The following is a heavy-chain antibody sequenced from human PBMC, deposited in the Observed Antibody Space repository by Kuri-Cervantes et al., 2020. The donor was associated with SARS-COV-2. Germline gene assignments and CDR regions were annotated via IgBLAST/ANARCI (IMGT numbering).Heavy chain of an antibody. Sequence: GGSLRLSCAASGFNFSRTDMHWVRQAPGKGLEWVAVISHDGKNKKCTASGKGRFTISRDNSQNTPYLHMKSLRSEDTAMYYCAKDRVGVQDFWGQGTLVTVSS. CDR1: GFNFSRTD. J-gene: IGHJ4*02. CDR2: ISHDGKNK. D-gene: IGHD2-21*01. V-gene: IGHV3-30*18. CDR3: AKDRVGVQDF.